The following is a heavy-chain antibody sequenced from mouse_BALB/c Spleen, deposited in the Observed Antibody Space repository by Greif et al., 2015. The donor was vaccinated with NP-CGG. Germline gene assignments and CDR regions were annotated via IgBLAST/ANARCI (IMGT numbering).Heavy chain of an antibody. CDR3: AKGGSPGYFDY. CDR1: GFNIKDTY. V-gene: IGHV14-3*02. Sequence: VQLQQSGAELVKPGASVKLSCTASGFNIKDTYMHWVKQRPEQGLEWIGRIDPANGNTKYDPKFQGKATITADTSSNTAYLQLSSLTSEDTAVYYCAKGGSPGYFDYWGQGTTLTVSS. J-gene: IGHJ2*01. CDR2: IDPANGNT.